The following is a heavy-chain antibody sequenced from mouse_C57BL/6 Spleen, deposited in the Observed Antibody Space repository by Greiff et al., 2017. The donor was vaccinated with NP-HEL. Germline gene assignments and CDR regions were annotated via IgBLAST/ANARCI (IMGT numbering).Heavy chain of an antibody. CDR1: GYTFTSYW. V-gene: IGHV1-64*01. D-gene: IGHD1-1*01. Sequence: QVQLQQPGAELVKPGASVKLSCKASGYTFTSYWMHWVKQRPGQGLEWIGMIHPNSGSTNYNEKFKSKATLTVDKSSSTAYMQLSSLTSEDSAVYYCARDWYGSSPGMYFDVWGTGTTVTVSS. CDR2: IHPNSGST. CDR3: ARDWYGSSPGMYFDV. J-gene: IGHJ1*03.